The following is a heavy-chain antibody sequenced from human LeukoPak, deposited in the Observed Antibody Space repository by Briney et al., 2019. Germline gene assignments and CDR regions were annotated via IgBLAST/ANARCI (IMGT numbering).Heavy chain of an antibody. Sequence: PGGSLRLSCAASGFTFGSYAVTWDRQAPGKGLEWVSVITGSESSTYYADSVRGRFTISRDNPKNTLYLQMNSLRADDTAVYYCAKPRGSGVAGTGGVESWGQGTLVTVSS. V-gene: IGHV3-23*01. J-gene: IGHJ4*02. D-gene: IGHD6-19*01. CDR3: AKPRGSGVAGTGGVES. CDR1: GFTFGSYA. CDR2: ITGSESST.